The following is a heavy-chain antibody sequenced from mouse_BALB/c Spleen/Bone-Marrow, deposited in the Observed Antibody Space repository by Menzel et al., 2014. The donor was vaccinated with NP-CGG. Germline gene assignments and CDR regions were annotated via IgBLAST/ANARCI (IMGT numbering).Heavy chain of an antibody. D-gene: IGHD1-1*01. CDR3: ARLNYYGSLFV. CDR2: INPDSSTI. CDR1: GFDFSGYW. V-gene: IGHV4-1*02. Sequence: EVKVIESGGGLVQPGGSLKLSCAAPGFDFSGYWMSWVRQAPGKGLEWIGEINPDSSTINYTPSLKDKFIISRDNAKNTLYLQMSKVRSEDTALYYCARLNYYGSLFVWGAGTTVTVSS. J-gene: IGHJ1*01.